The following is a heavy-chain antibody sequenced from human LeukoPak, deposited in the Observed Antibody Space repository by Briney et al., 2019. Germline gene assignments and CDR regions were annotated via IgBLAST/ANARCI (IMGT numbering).Heavy chain of an antibody. J-gene: IGHJ4*02. CDR3: AREVGATTPGGFDY. Sequence: TSETLSLTCTVSGGSISSYYWSWIRQPPGKGLEWIGYIYYSGSTNYNPSLKSRVTISVDTSKNQFSLKLSSVTAADTAVYYCAREVGATTPGGFDYWGQGTLVTVSS. CDR2: IYYSGST. D-gene: IGHD1-26*01. V-gene: IGHV4-59*01. CDR1: GGSISSYY.